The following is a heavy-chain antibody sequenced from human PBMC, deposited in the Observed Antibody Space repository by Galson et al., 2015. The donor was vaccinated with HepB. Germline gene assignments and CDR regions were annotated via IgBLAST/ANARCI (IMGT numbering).Heavy chain of an antibody. D-gene: IGHD2-15*01. J-gene: IGHJ5*02. CDR1: GFTFSGSA. Sequence: SLRLSCAASGFTFSGSAMHWVRPASGKGLEWVGRIRSKANSYATAYAASVKGRFTISRDDSKNTAYLQMNSLKTEDTAVYYCTRSDCSGGSCWFDPWGQGTLVTVSS. V-gene: IGHV3-73*01. CDR3: TRSDCSGGSCWFDP. CDR2: IRSKANSYAT.